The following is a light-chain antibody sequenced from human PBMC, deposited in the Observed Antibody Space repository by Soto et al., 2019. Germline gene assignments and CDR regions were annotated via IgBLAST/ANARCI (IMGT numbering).Light chain of an antibody. CDR2: EVS. CDR3: SSYTSSSSSYV. V-gene: IGLV2-14*01. CDR1: SSDFGGYNY. Sequence: QSALTQPASVSGSPGQSITISCTGTSSDFGGYNYVSWYQQHRGKAPKLMIYEVSNRPSGVSNRFSGSKSGNTASLTISGLQAEDEADYYCSSYTSSSSSYVFGTGTKGTVL. J-gene: IGLJ1*01.